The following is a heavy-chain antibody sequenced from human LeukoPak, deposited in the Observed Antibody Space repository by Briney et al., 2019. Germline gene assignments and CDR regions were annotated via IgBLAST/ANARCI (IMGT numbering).Heavy chain of an antibody. CDR2: IYRSGST. CDR1: VYSITSGYY. D-gene: IGHD2-8*01. J-gene: IGHJ4*02. V-gene: IGHV4-38-2*02. CDR3: AREGLQLGYCTNGVCIPFDY. Sequence: SETLSLTCSVSVYSITSGYYWGWIRQPPGKGLEWIGSIYRSGSTYYNPSLKSRVTISVDTSKNQFSLRLSSVTAADTAVYYCAREGLQLGYCTNGVCIPFDYWGQGTLVTVSS.